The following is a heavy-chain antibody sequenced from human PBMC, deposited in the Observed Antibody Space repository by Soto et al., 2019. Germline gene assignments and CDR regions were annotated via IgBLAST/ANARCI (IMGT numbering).Heavy chain of an antibody. Sequence: GGSLRLSCAASGFTFSSYSMNWVRQAPGKGLEWVSSISSSSSYIYYADSVKGRFTISRDNAKNSLYLQMNSLRAEDTAVYYCARDHSASQYGDYAVVDWFDPWGQGTLVTVSS. J-gene: IGHJ5*02. D-gene: IGHD4-17*01. CDR1: GFTFSSYS. CDR3: ARDHSASQYGDYAVVDWFDP. CDR2: ISSSSSYI. V-gene: IGHV3-21*01.